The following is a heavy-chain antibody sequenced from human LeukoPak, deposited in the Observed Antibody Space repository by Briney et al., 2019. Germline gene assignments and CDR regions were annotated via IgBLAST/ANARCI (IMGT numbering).Heavy chain of an antibody. Sequence: SETLSLTCAVYGGSFSGYYWSWIRQPPGKGLEWIGEINHSGSTNYNPSLKSRVTISVDTSKNQSSLKLSSVTAADTAVYYCARGRYGSGSYFVYWGQGTLVTVSS. CDR1: GGSFSGYY. CDR3: ARGRYGSGSYFVY. J-gene: IGHJ4*02. D-gene: IGHD3-10*01. CDR2: INHSGST. V-gene: IGHV4-34*01.